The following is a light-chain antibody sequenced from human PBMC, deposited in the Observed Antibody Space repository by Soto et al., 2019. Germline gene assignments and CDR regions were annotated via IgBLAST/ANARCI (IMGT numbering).Light chain of an antibody. Sequence: EIVMTQSPVTLSVSPGERATLSCRASQSVSSYLAWYQQKPGQAPRLLIYDTSSRVTGIPDRFSGSGSGTDFTLTTSRLEPEDFAVFYCQQYGTSEIIFGQGTRL. V-gene: IGKV3-20*01. CDR1: QSVSSY. CDR3: QQYGTSEII. J-gene: IGKJ5*01. CDR2: DTS.